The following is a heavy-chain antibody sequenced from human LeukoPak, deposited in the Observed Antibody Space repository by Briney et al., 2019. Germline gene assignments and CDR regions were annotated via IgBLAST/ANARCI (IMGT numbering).Heavy chain of an antibody. CDR1: GGSFSGYY. CDR3: ARATVIFPPGYGMDG. Sequence: SETLSLTCAVYGGSFSGYYWSWIRQPPEKGLEWIVEFNHSGSTYYNPSLKSRVTISVDTSKNQLSLKRSSVTAADTAVYYCARATVIFPPGYGMDGWGQGTTVTVSS. CDR2: FNHSGST. D-gene: IGHD2-8*02. J-gene: IGHJ6*02. V-gene: IGHV4-34*01.